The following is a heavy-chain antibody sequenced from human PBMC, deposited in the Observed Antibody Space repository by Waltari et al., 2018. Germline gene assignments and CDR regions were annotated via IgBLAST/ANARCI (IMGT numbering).Heavy chain of an antibody. D-gene: IGHD2-21*01. CDR1: GGTFNTYA. V-gene: IGHV1-69*12. CDR3: ARDKTPYRPVASFDH. CDR2: IIPIVVKP. J-gene: IGHJ4*02. Sequence: QVQLVQSGAEVKKPGSSVRVSCKASGGTFNTYAISWVRQAPGQGLEWLGGIIPIVVKPNYAHKFQGRLTMTADESTTTVYMELSSLMSEDTAVYYCARDKTPYRPVASFDHWGQGTLVTVSS.